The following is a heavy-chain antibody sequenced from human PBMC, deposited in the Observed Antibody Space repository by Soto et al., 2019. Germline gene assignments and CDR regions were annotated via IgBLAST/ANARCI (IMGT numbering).Heavy chain of an antibody. CDR1: GFTFSSKA. J-gene: IGHJ4*02. CDR2: ISGSGGVT. D-gene: IGHD1-26*01. V-gene: IGHV3-23*01. Sequence: PGGSLRLSCAASGFTFSSKAMTWVRQVSGKGLEWVSSISGSGGVTYYADTMKGRLTISRDNSKSTVFLQMNSLRAEDTAVYSCATWAGNSENFYGTLDYWGQGTLVTVSS. CDR3: ATWAGNSENFYGTLDY.